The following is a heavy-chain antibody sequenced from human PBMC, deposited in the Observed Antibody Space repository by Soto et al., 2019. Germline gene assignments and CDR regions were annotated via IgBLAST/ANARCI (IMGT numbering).Heavy chain of an antibody. V-gene: IGHV1-69*01. Sequence: QVQLLQSGAEVKKPGSSVKVSCKASGATFSSFAFSWVRQAPGQGLEWKGVIIPIFDTINYAQKFQGRVTITADESTGTAYMELSSLTSEDTAVYYCASPLRWSGYYIAFDYWGQGTLVIVSS. CDR3: ASPLRWSGYYIAFDY. CDR1: GATFSSFA. CDR2: IIPIFDTI. D-gene: IGHD3-3*01. J-gene: IGHJ4*02.